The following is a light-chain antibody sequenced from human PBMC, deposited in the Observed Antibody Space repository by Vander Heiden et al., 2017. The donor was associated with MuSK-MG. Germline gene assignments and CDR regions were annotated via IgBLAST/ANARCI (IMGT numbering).Light chain of an antibody. CDR3: QQLSNWPPFT. J-gene: IGKJ3*01. CDR1: QSVSSY. CDR2: DAS. Sequence: EIVLTQSPATLSLSPGERATLSCRASQSVSSYLAWYQQKPGQAPRLLIYDASNRATGIPARFSHSGYGTDFTLTISSREPEDFAVYYCQQLSNWPPFTFGHGTKVDIK. V-gene: IGKV3-11*01.